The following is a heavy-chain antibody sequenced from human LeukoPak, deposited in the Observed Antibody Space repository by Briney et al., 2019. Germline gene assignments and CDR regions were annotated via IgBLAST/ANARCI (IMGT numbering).Heavy chain of an antibody. V-gene: IGHV1-2*02. CDR1: GYTFTGYY. Sequence: ASVKVSCKASGYTFTGYYMHWVRQAPGQGLEWMGWINPNSGGANYAQKFQGRVTMTRDTSISTAYMELSRLRSDDTAVYYCAGGPYYYYYMDVWGKGTTVTVSS. D-gene: IGHD3-16*01. J-gene: IGHJ6*03. CDR2: INPNSGGA. CDR3: AGGPYYYYYMDV.